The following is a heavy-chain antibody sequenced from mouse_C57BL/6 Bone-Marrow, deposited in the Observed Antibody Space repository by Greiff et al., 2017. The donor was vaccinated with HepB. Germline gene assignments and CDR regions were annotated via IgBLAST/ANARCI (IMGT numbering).Heavy chain of an antibody. D-gene: IGHD1-1*01. J-gene: IGHJ1*03. CDR1: GYSITSGYY. CDR2: ISYDGSN. CDR3: AREGIYLGV. V-gene: IGHV3-6*01. Sequence: EVKLMESGPGLVKPSQSLSLTCSVTGYSITSGYYWNWIRQFPGNKLEWMGYISYDGSNNYNPSLKNRISITRDTSKNQFFLKLNSVTTEDTATYYCAREGIYLGVWGTGTTVTVSS.